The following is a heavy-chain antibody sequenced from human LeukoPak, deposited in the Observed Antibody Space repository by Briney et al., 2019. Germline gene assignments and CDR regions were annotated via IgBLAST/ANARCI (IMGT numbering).Heavy chain of an antibody. CDR2: IYYSGST. CDR1: GGSISSYY. V-gene: IGHV4-59*08. Sequence: SETLSLTCTVSGGSISSYYWSWIRQPPGKGLEWIGYIYYSGSTNYNPSLKSRVTISVDTSKNQFSLKLSSVTAADTAVYYCARLPXVTXTXSIXYYGMDVWGQGTTVTV. D-gene: IGHD4-11*01. J-gene: IGHJ6*02. CDR3: ARLPXVTXTXSIXYYGMDV.